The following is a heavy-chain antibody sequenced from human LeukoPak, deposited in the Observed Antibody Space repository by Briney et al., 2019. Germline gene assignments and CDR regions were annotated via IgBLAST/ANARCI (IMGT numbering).Heavy chain of an antibody. Sequence: ASVKVSFKASGGTFSSYAISWVRQAPGQGLEWMGGIIPIFGTANYAQKLQGRVTITADESTSTAYMELSSLRSEDTAVYYCARGPHGYSGYDALDYWGQGTLVTVSS. D-gene: IGHD5-12*01. CDR3: ARGPHGYSGYDALDY. CDR2: IIPIFGTA. CDR1: GGTFSSYA. J-gene: IGHJ4*02. V-gene: IGHV1-69*13.